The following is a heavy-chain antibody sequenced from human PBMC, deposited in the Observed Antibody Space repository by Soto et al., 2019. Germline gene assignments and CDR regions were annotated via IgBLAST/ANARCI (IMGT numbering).Heavy chain of an antibody. CDR1: GYSISSGYY. D-gene: IGHD5-12*01. J-gene: IGHJ6*02. CDR3: ARDKISGDGYNSYYYYYGMDV. CDR2: IYYSGST. V-gene: IGHV4-31*11. Sequence: SETLSLTCAVSGYSISSGYYWGWLRQPPGKGLEWIGYIYYSGSTYYNPSLKSRVTISVDTSKNQFSLKLSSVTAADTAVYYCARDKISGDGYNSYYYYYGMDVWGQGTTVTVSS.